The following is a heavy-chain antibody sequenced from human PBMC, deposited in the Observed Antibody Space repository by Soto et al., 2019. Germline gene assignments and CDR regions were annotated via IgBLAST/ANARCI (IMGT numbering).Heavy chain of an antibody. J-gene: IGHJ6*02. CDR1: GGSISSSNW. CDR3: ARDVVAAEWEPPYYYYGMDV. Sequence: SETLSLTCAVSGGSISSSNWWSWVRQPPGKGLEWIGEIYHSGSTNYNPSLKSRVTISVDKSKNQFSLKLSSVTAADTAVYYCARDVVAAEWEPPYYYYGMDVWGQGTTVTVSS. D-gene: IGHD1-26*01. V-gene: IGHV4-4*02. CDR2: IYHSGST.